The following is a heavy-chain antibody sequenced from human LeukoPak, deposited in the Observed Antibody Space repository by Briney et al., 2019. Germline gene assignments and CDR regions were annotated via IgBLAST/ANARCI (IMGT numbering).Heavy chain of an antibody. D-gene: IGHD3-10*01. CDR2: VYYSGST. CDR1: GGSISNYY. CDR3: ARQGSGSFLVY. Sequence: SETLSLTCTVSGGSISNYYWTWIRQPPGKGLEWIAYVYYSGSTNYNPSLKSRVSISVDTSKNQFSLKLTSLTAADTAVYYCARQGSGSFLVYWGQGTLVTVSS. V-gene: IGHV4-59*08. J-gene: IGHJ4*02.